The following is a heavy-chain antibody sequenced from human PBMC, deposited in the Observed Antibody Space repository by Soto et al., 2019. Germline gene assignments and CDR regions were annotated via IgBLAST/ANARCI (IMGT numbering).Heavy chain of an antibody. J-gene: IGHJ4*02. CDR3: ARDPYPDSSGYYSAAVDDY. V-gene: IGHV3-21*01. Sequence: PGGSLRLSCAASGFTFSSYSMNWVRQAPGKGLEWVSSISSSSSYIYYADSVKGRFTISRDNAKNSLYLQMNSLRAEDTAVYYCARDPYPDSSGYYSAAVDDYWGQGTLVTVSS. CDR2: ISSSSSYI. D-gene: IGHD3-22*01. CDR1: GFTFSSYS.